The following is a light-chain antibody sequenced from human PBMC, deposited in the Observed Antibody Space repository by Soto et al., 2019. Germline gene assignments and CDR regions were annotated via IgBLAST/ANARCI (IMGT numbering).Light chain of an antibody. CDR1: SSDVGAYNL. V-gene: IGLV2-23*02. Sequence: QSVLTQPASVSGSPGQSITISCTGSSSDVGAYNLVSWYQQHPGEAPKLMIYEVTKRPSGVSNRFSGSKSGNTASLTISGLQAEDEADYYCCSYAGDSYVFGTGTKLTVL. CDR3: CSYAGDSYV. J-gene: IGLJ1*01. CDR2: EVT.